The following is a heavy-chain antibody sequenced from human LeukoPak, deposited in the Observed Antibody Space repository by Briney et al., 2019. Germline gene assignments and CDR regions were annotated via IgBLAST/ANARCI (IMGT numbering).Heavy chain of an antibody. CDR2: LRGDGET. CDR1: GFIFRNYA. J-gene: IGHJ4*02. V-gene: IGHV3-23*01. CDR3: AKASWVSNVDAVL. Sequence: PGGSLRLSCAASGFIFRNYAMSWVRQGPARGLEWVSSLRGDGETFYADSVKGRLTLSRDDSRNTVYFQLNNLRVDDTAIYYCAKASWVSNVDAVLWGQGTLVTVSS. D-gene: IGHD3-16*01.